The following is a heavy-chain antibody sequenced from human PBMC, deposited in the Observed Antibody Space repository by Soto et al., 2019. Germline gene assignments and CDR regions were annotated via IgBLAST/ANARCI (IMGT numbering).Heavy chain of an antibody. D-gene: IGHD4-17*01. CDR1: GGSFSGYY. CDR2: INHSGST. Sequence: SETLSLTCAVYGGSFSGYYWSWIRQPPGKGLEWIGEINHSGSTNYNPSLKSRVTISVDTSKNQFSLKLSSVTAADTAVYYCARRGDGGDYGGKGGIDYWGQGTLVTVSS. J-gene: IGHJ4*02. CDR3: ARRGDGGDYGGKGGIDY. V-gene: IGHV4-34*01.